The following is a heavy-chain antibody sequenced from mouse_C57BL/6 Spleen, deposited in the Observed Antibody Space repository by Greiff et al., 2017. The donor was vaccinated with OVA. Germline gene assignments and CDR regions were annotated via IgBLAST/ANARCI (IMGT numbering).Heavy chain of an antibody. V-gene: IGHV1-82*01. J-gene: IGHJ4*01. Sequence: QVQLQQSGPELVKPGASVKISCKASGYAFSSSWMNWVKQRPGKGLEWIGRIYPGDGDTNYNGKFKGKATLTADKSSSTASRQLSSLTSDDSAVYFCARGGVITTVFASMDYWGQGPSVTVSS. CDR1: GYAFSSSW. D-gene: IGHD1-1*01. CDR3: ARGGVITTVFASMDY. CDR2: IYPGDGDT.